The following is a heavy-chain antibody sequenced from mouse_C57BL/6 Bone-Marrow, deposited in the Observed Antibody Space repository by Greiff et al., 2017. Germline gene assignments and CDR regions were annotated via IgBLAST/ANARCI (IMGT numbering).Heavy chain of an antibody. V-gene: IGHV5-6*02. J-gene: IGHJ4*01. D-gene: IGHD2-2*01. CDR3: ARHGGYLYYYAMDY. CDR1: GFTFSSYG. CDR2: ISSGGSYT. Sequence: EVKLEESGGDLVKPGGSLTLSCAASGFTFSSYGMSWVRQTPAKRLEWVATISSGGSYTYYPDSVKGRFTISSDNAKNTLYLQMSSLKSEDTAMYYCARHGGYLYYYAMDYWGQGTSVTVSS.